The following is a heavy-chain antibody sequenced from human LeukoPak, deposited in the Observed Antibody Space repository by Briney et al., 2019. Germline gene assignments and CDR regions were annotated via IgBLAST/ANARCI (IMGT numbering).Heavy chain of an antibody. V-gene: IGHV3-30*04. J-gene: IGHJ4*02. CDR1: GFTFSSYA. CDR3: AKTKIGYCSGGSCYYLDY. CDR2: ISYDGSNK. Sequence: GGSLRLSCAASGFTFSSYAMHWVRQAPGKGLEWVAVISYDGSNKYYADSVKGRFTISRDNSKNTLYLQMNSLRAEDTAIYYCAKTKIGYCSGGSCYYLDYWGQGTLVTVSS. D-gene: IGHD2-15*01.